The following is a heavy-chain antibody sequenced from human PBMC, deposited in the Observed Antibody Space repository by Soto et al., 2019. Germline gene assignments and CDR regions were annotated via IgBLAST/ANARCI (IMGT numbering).Heavy chain of an antibody. CDR2: INPGSGDT. CDR1: GYVFSDYP. Sequence: ASVKVSCKVSGYVFSDYPIHWVRQAPGQRLEWMGWINPGSGDTKYSQKFQDRVTLTRDTSATTAYMGVNTLRSEDTAIYYCARESITANDYWGQGTPVTVSS. J-gene: IGHJ4*02. V-gene: IGHV1-3*01. D-gene: IGHD1-20*01. CDR3: ARESITANDY.